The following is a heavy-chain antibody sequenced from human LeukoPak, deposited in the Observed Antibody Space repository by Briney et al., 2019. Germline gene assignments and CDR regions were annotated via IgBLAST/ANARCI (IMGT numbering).Heavy chain of an antibody. CDR1: GGSISSSSYS. CDR2: IYHSGST. CDR3: ARATAMGDFDY. J-gene: IGHJ4*02. Sequence: PSETLSLTCTVSGGSISSSSYSWSWIRQPPGKGLEWVGYIYHSGSTYYNPSLKSRVTISVDRSKNQFSLKLSSVTAADTAVYYCARATAMGDFDYWGQGTLVTVSS. V-gene: IGHV4-30-2*01. D-gene: IGHD5-18*01.